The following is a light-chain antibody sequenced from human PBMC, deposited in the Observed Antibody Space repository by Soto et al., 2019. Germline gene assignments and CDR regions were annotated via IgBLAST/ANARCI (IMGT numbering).Light chain of an antibody. Sequence: QSVLTQPASVSGSPGQSITISCTGTSSDVGGYNYVSWYQQHPGEAPKLIIYEVSNRPSGVSNRFSGSKSGNTASLTISGLQAEDEADYYCSSYTSSSTLVFGGGTKVTVL. CDR3: SSYTSSSTLV. CDR1: SSDVGGYNY. J-gene: IGLJ2*01. CDR2: EVS. V-gene: IGLV2-14*01.